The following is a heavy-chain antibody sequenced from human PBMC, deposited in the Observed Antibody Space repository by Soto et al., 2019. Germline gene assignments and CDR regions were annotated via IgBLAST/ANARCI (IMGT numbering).Heavy chain of an antibody. V-gene: IGHV1-18*01. J-gene: IGHJ4*02. CDR3: ARDDALEYCSGGSCYSFDY. D-gene: IGHD2-15*01. CDR1: GYTFSSYG. CDR2: ISAYNGNT. Sequence: QVQLVQSGAEVKKPEASVKVSCKASGYTFSSYGISWVRQAPGQGLEWMGWISAYNGNTNYAQKLQGRVTMTTDTSTTTAYMELRSLRSDDTAVYYCARDDALEYCSGGSCYSFDYWGQGTLVTVSS.